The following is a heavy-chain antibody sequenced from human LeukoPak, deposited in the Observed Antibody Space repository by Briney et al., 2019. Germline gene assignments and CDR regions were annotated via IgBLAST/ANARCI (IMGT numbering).Heavy chain of an antibody. CDR3: ARGRLRSGNFYYMDV. J-gene: IGHJ6*03. Sequence: SETLSLTCAVAGYSISSGYYWGWIRQPPGKGLEWIGDIYLSGSAYYNSSLKSRVTISVDTSKNQFSLKLSSVTAADTAVYYCARGRLRSGNFYYMDVWGKGTTVTVSS. CDR2: IYLSGSA. CDR1: GYSISSGYY. D-gene: IGHD3-3*01. V-gene: IGHV4-38-2*01.